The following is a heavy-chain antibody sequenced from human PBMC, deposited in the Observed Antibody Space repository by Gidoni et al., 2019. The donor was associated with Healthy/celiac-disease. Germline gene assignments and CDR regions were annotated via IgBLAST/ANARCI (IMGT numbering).Heavy chain of an antibody. Sequence: QVQLQESGPGLVKPSQTLSLTCTVSGGSISSGSYYWSWIRPPAGKGLEWIGRIYPSGSTNYNPSLKSRVTISVDTSKNQFSLKLSSGTAADTAVYYCARDRGWELLGWWFDLWGQGTLVTVSS. D-gene: IGHD1-26*01. V-gene: IGHV4-61*02. J-gene: IGHJ5*02. CDR2: IYPSGST. CDR1: GGSISSGSYY. CDR3: ARDRGWELLGWWFDL.